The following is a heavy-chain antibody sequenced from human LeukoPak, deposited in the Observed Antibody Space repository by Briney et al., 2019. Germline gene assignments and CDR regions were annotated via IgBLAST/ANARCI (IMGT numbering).Heavy chain of an antibody. CDR2: IDNDGLGI. D-gene: IGHD3-3*01. Sequence: GGSLRLSCAASGFTFSGYWMHWVRQGPEKGLELVSRIDNDGLGIIYADSVKGRFTTSRDNAKNTLYLQMNSLRVEDTAVYYCAAGGGWDPSFGVVTHIDVWGKGTTVAVS. CDR1: GFTFSGYW. J-gene: IGHJ6*03. V-gene: IGHV3-74*01. CDR3: AAGGGWDPSFGVVTHIDV.